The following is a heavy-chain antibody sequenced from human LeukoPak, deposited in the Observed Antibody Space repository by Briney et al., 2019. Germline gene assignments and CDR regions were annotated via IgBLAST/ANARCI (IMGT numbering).Heavy chain of an antibody. V-gene: IGHV1-8*01. CDR3: AGASPGEYYYYGMDV. CDR2: MNPKSGNR. CDR1: GYTFINYD. Sequence: ASVKVSCKTSGYTFINYDIAWVRQASGQGLEWMGWMNPKSGNRGSAQKFQGRVTMTMNTSMRTASMELSSLTSDDSAVYYCAGASPGEYYYYGMDVWGQGTSVTVSS. J-gene: IGHJ6*02.